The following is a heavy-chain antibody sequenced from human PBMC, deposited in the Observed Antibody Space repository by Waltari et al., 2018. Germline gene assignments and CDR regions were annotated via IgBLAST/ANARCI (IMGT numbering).Heavy chain of an antibody. CDR2: IYSGGST. CDR3: ARANGYSGYEPLDY. D-gene: IGHD5-12*01. J-gene: IGHJ4*02. Sequence: EVQLVESGGGFIQPGGSRRPSVAASGFTVSSNYMSSVRPAPGRAPEWVSVIYSGGSTYDADSVKGRFTISRDNSKNTLYLQMNSLRAEDTAVYYCARANGYSGYEPLDYWGQGTLVTVSS. CDR1: GFTVSSNY. V-gene: IGHV3-53*01.